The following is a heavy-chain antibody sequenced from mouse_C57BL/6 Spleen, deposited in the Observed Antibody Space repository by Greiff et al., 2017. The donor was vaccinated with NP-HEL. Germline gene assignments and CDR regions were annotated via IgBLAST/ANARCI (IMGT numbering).Heavy chain of an antibody. CDR3: SRYDGYYYFDY. Sequence: VQLQQSGAELVKPGASVKISCKASGYAFSSYWMTWVKQRPGKGLEWIGQIYPGDGDTNYNGKFKGKATLTADKSSSTAYMQLSSLTSEDSAVYFCSRYDGYYYFDYWGQGTTLTVSS. CDR2: IYPGDGDT. D-gene: IGHD2-3*01. CDR1: GYAFSSYW. V-gene: IGHV1-80*01. J-gene: IGHJ2*01.